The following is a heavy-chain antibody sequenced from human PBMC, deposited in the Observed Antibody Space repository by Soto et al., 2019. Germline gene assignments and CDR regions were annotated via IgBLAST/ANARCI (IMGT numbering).Heavy chain of an antibody. V-gene: IGHV1-69*12. J-gene: IGHJ6*02. Sequence: QVQLVQSGAEVKKPGSSVKVSCKASGGNFSSYAISWVRQVPGQGLEWMGGIIPIFGTANYAQKFQGRVTITADESTSTAYMELSSLRSEDTAVYYCAIDCISTSCYLAYYYYYGMDVWGQGTTVTVSS. D-gene: IGHD2-2*01. CDR2: IIPIFGTA. CDR1: GGNFSSYA. CDR3: AIDCISTSCYLAYYYYYGMDV.